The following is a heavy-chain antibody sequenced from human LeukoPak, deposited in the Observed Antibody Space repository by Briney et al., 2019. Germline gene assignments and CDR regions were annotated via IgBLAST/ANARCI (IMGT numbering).Heavy chain of an antibody. CDR1: GGSFSGYY. CDR3: AREMVVTMIVVVITDAYNYFDY. V-gene: IGHV4-34*01. Sequence: PSETLSLTCAVYGGSFSGYYWSWIRQPPGKGLEWIGEINHSGSTNYNPSLKSRVTISVDTSKNQFSLKLSSVTAADTAVYYCAREMVVTMIVVVITDAYNYFDYWGQGTLVTVSS. J-gene: IGHJ4*02. D-gene: IGHD3-22*01. CDR2: INHSGST.